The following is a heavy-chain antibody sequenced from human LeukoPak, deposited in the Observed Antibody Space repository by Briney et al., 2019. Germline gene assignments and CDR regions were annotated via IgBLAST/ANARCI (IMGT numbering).Heavy chain of an antibody. CDR2: INPNSGGT. D-gene: IGHD3-22*01. CDR3: ARLYDDSGRTVMEIAWFDP. CDR1: GYTFTGYY. Sequence: ASVKVSCKASGYTFTGYYIHWVRQAPGQGLEWMGWINPNSGGTNYAQQFQGRLTMTRDTSISTVYMELSRLRSDDTAVYYCARLYDDSGRTVMEIAWFDPWGQGTLVTVSS. J-gene: IGHJ5*02. V-gene: IGHV1-2*02.